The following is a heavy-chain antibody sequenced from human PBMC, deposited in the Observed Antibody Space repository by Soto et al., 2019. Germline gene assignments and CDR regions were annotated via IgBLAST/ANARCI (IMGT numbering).Heavy chain of an antibody. J-gene: IGHJ4*02. V-gene: IGHV4-59*01. CDR3: ARSVAVPGAHIDY. CDR2: VYYTGST. D-gene: IGHD6-19*01. CDR1: GGSISGSY. Sequence: ETLSLTCSVSGGSISGSYWSWVRQSPGKGLEWLGYVYYTGSTNYSPSLRSRVSISVDTSKNEFSLRLSSVTAADTAVYFCARSVAVPGAHIDYWGQGTQVTVSS.